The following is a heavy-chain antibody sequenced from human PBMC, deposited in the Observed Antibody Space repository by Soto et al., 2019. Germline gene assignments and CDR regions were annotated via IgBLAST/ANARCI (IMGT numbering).Heavy chain of an antibody. J-gene: IGHJ6*02. V-gene: IGHV1-8*01. CDR2: MNPNSGNT. CDR1: GYTFTSYD. D-gene: IGHD6-19*01. CDR3: ARNGREQWLVLGYYYYGMDV. Sequence: GASVKVSCKASGYTFTSYDINWVRQATGQGLEWMGWMNPNSGNTGYAQKFQGRVTMTRNTSISTAYMELSRLRSDDTAVYYCARNGREQWLVLGYYYYGMDVWGQGTTVTVSS.